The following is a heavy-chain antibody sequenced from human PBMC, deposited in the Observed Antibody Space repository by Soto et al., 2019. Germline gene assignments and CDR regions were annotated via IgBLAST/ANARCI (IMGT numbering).Heavy chain of an antibody. CDR2: IYWDDSK. J-gene: IGHJ4*02. V-gene: IGHV2-5*02. CDR1: GFSLTTDRVG. CDR3: EHASGGRSLY. Sequence: QITLKESGPTLVKPTQTLTLTCTFSGFSLTTDRVGVGWIRQPPGEALELLAVIYWDDSKTYRPSLESRLTITKDTSKNQVALTMTNMDSLDTATYYCEHASGGRSLYWGKGTLVTVSS. D-gene: IGHD1-26*01.